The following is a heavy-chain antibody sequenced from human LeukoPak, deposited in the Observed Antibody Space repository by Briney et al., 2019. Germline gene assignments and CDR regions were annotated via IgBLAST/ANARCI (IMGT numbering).Heavy chain of an antibody. CDR3: ARDLGVVGATRKYYFDY. V-gene: IGHV3-30-3*01. Sequence: GGSLRLSCAASGFTFSSYAMSWVRQAPGKGLEWVAVISYDGSNKYYADSVKGRFTISRDNAKNSLYLQMNSLRAEDTAVYYCARDLGVVGATRKYYFDYWGQGTLVTVSS. CDR1: GFTFSSYA. D-gene: IGHD1-26*01. J-gene: IGHJ4*02. CDR2: ISYDGSNK.